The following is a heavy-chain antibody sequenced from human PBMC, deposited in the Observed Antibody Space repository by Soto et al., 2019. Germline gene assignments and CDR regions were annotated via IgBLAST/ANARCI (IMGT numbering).Heavy chain of an antibody. D-gene: IGHD2-2*01. Sequence: SVKVSCKASGGTFSSYAISWVRQAPGQGLEWMGGIIAIFGKTKYAQKFQGRVTITRDTSASTAYMELSSLRSEDTAVYYCARDQGQVVVVPAAMSPYGHNWFDPWGQGTLVTVSS. J-gene: IGHJ5*02. CDR1: GGTFSSYA. CDR3: ARDQGQVVVVPAAMSPYGHNWFDP. CDR2: IIAIFGKT. V-gene: IGHV1-69*05.